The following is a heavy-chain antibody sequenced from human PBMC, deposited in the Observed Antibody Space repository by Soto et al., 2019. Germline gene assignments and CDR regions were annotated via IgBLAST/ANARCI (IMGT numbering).Heavy chain of an antibody. Sequence: GGSLRLSCAASGFTVSSNYMSWVRQAPGKGLEWVSVIYSGGSTYYADSVKGRFTISRDNSKNTLYLQMNSLRAEDTAVYYCARGIPRYYMDVWGKGTTVTVSS. V-gene: IGHV3-66*01. CDR1: GFTVSSNY. CDR2: IYSGGST. CDR3: ARGIPRYYMDV. J-gene: IGHJ6*03. D-gene: IGHD2-2*02.